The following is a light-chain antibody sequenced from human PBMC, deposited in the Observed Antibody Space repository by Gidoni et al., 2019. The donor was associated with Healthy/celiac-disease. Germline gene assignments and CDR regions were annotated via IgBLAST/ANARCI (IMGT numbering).Light chain of an antibody. CDR1: QSLLHSNGYNY. CDR3: MQALQTPCS. CDR2: LGS. Sequence: DSVMTKSPLSLPVTPGEPASISCRSSQSLLHSNGYNYLDWYLQKPGQSPQLLIYLGSNRASGVPDRFSGSGSGTDFTLKISRVEAEDVGVYYCMQALQTPCSFGQGTKLEIK. V-gene: IGKV2-28*01. J-gene: IGKJ2*04.